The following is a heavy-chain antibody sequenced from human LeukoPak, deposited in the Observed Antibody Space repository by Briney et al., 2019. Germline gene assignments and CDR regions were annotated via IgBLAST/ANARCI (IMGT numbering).Heavy chain of an antibody. Sequence: PSQTLSLTCTVSGGSISSGSYYWSWIRQPAGKGLEWIGRIYTSGSTNYNPSLKSRVTISVDTSKNQFSLKLSSVTAADTAVYYCARERYNIVLMVHARFDPWGQGTLVTVSS. V-gene: IGHV4-61*02. CDR1: GGSISSGSYY. CDR2: IYTSGST. D-gene: IGHD2-8*01. J-gene: IGHJ5*02. CDR3: ARERYNIVLMVHARFDP.